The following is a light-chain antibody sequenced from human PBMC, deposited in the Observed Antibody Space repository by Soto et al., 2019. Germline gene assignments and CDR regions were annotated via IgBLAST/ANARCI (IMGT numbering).Light chain of an antibody. CDR3: SSFTTGSTLAYV. Sequence: LTQPASVSGSPGQSITMSCTGTSNDVGNYKYVSWYQQHPGKAPKLVIYEVSNRPSGISTRFSGSKSGNTASLTISGLQPEDEADYYCSSFTTGSTLAYVFGAGTKVTVL. CDR1: SNDVGNYKY. CDR2: EVS. V-gene: IGLV2-14*01. J-gene: IGLJ1*01.